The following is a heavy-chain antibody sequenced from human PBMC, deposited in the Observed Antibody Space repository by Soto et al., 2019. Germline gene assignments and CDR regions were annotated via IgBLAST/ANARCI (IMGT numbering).Heavy chain of an antibody. J-gene: IGHJ6*02. V-gene: IGHV4-61*03. CDR1: GDSVTSGSYY. CDR3: AREWGLLPYYVMNV. D-gene: IGHD7-27*01. Sequence: SETLSLTCIVSGDSVTSGSYYWTWLRQPPGKGLEWIGYISYTGRTKYNPSLQSRVTISVDTSKNDFSLNLSSVTAADTAVYFCAREWGLLPYYVMNVWGHGTAVTVSS. CDR2: ISYTGRT.